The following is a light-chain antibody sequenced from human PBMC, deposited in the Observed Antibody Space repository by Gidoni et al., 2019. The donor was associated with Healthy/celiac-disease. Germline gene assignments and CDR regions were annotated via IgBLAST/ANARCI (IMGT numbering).Light chain of an antibody. CDR1: NIGSKS. CDR3: QVWDSSSDHVV. CDR2: DDS. Sequence: SYVLTQLPSVSVAPGKTARITCGGNNIGSKSVHWYQQKPGQAPVLVVYDDSDRPSGIPKRFSGSNSGNTATLTISRVEAGDEADYYCQVWDSSSDHVVFGGGTKLTXL. V-gene: IGLV3-21*03. J-gene: IGLJ2*01.